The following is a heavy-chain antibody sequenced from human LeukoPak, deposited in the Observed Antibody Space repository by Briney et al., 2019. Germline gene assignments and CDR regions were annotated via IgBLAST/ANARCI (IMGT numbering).Heavy chain of an antibody. CDR1: GLTFTSYT. D-gene: IGHD3-10*01. Sequence: GGSLTLSCVVSGLTFTSYTMDWVRKAPGKGLEWLSSISSSSNDIYYADSVKGRFTISRDNANNSVLLQMNSLRAEDTALYYCAIIRGRNSWGQGTLVTVSS. CDR3: AIIRGRNS. V-gene: IGHV3-21*01. J-gene: IGHJ4*02. CDR2: ISSSSNDI.